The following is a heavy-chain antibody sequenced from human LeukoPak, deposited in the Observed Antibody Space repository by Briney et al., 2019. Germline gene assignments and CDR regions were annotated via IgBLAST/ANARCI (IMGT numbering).Heavy chain of an antibody. D-gene: IGHD6-13*01. CDR2: INPNSGDT. J-gene: IGHJ4*02. V-gene: IGHV1-2*02. Sequence: ASVKVSCKASGYTFTAYYIHWVRQAPRHGLEWMGWINPNSGDTDYSQEFQGRVTMTRDTSISTTYMELSRLASDDTAIYYCARDRTASWYGGEDYWGQGTLVTVSS. CDR1: GYTFTAYY. CDR3: ARDRTASWYGGEDY.